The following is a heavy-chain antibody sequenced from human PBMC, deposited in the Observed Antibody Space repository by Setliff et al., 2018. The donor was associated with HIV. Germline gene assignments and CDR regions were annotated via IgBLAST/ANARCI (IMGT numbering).Heavy chain of an antibody. CDR3: ARAVVVPAAMWEGYYYYYMDV. CDR2: ISTSGST. V-gene: IGHV4-4*08. J-gene: IGHJ6*03. D-gene: IGHD2-2*01. CDR1: GGSMRNYY. Sequence: SETLSLTCSVSGGSMRNYYWSWIRQPPRKGLEWIGYISTSGSTNYKPSLESRVTMSIDTSKNQLSLKLSSVTAADTAVYYCARAVVVPAAMWEGYYYYYMDVWGKGTTVTVSS.